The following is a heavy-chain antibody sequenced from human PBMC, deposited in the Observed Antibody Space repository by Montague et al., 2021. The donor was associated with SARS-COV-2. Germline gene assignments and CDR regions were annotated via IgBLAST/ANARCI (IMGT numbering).Heavy chain of an antibody. CDR3: TRHVHMTWPEPSPGFDY. J-gene: IGHJ4*02. CDR2: VRYSGRP. CDR1: GDSISSSSYN. V-gene: IGHV4-39*01. D-gene: IGHD1-1*01. Sequence: SETLSLTCTVSGDSISSSSYNWGWIRQPPGKGLDWIGSVRYSGRPYYNPSLKSRVTIYVDTSKNQLSLKLSSVTAADTAVYYCTRHVHMTWPEPSPGFDYWGQGTLVTVSS.